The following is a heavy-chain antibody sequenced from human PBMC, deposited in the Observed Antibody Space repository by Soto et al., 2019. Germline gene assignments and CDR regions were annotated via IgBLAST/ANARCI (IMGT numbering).Heavy chain of an antibody. CDR2: IIPIFGTA. CDR1: GGTFSSYA. J-gene: IGHJ4*02. CDR3: ARATVNWNDALPSDY. V-gene: IGHV1-69*01. Sequence: QVQLVQSGAEVKKPGSSVKVSCKASGGTFSSYAMSWVRQAPGQGLEWMGGIIPIFGTANYAQKFQGRVTITADESTSTAYMELSSLRSEDTAVYYCARATVNWNDALPSDYWGQGTLVTVSS. D-gene: IGHD1-20*01.